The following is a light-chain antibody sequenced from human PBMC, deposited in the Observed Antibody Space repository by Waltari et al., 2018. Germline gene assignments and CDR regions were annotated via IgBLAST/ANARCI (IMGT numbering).Light chain of an antibody. CDR1: QSVSTF. CDR3: QQRANWPPLS. Sequence: EIVLTQSPATRSLSPGERATLSCRASQSVSTFLAWYQQKPGQSPRLLIYHASNRATGIPARFSGRGSGTNFTLTISSLEPEDFAVYYCQQRANWPPLSFGGGTRVEIK. J-gene: IGKJ4*01. V-gene: IGKV3-11*01. CDR2: HAS.